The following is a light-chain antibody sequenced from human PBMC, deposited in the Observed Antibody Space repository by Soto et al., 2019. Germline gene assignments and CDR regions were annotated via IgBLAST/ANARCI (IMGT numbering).Light chain of an antibody. V-gene: IGLV2-14*01. CDR3: SSYTSSSTYV. CDR1: SSDVGAYNF. Sequence: QSVLTQPASVSGSPGESITISCTGTSSDVGAYNFVSWYQQDPGKAPKLMIYDVSSRPSGVSYRFSGSKSGHTASLTISGLQAEDEADYYCSSYTSSSTYVFGTGTKVTVL. CDR2: DVS. J-gene: IGLJ1*01.